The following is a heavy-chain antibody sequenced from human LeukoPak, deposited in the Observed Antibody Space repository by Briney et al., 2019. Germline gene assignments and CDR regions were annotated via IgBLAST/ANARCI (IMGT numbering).Heavy chain of an antibody. CDR3: AKDLKGVDLRSAGAGPDY. CDR2: ISGSGGST. CDR1: GFTFSSYG. Sequence: GGTLRLSCAASGFTFSSYGMSWVRQAPGKGLEWVSAISGSGGSTYYADSVKGRFTISRDNSKNTLYLQMNSLTAEDTAVFYCAKDLKGVDLRSAGAGPDYWGQGTLVTVPS. D-gene: IGHD6-19*01. J-gene: IGHJ4*02. V-gene: IGHV3-23*01.